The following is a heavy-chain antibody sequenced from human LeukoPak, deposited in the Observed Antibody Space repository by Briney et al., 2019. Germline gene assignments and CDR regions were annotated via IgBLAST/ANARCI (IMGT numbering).Heavy chain of an antibody. J-gene: IGHJ4*02. D-gene: IGHD1-26*01. CDR3: ARLVGAYYFDY. CDR2: IYYSGST. Sequence: PSETLSLTCTVSGGSISSYYWSWIRQPPGKGLEWIGYIYYSGSTNYNPSLKSRVTISVDTSKNQFSLKLSSVTAADTAVHYCARLVGAYYFDYWGQGTLVTVSS. V-gene: IGHV4-59*08. CDR1: GGSISSYY.